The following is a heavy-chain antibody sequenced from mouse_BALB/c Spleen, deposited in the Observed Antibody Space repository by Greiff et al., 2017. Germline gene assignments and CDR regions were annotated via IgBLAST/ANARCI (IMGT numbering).Heavy chain of an antibody. CDR3: ARDRDGPAWFAY. CDR1: GFTFSDYY. J-gene: IGHJ3*01. Sequence: EVNVVESGGGLVKPGGSLKLSCAASGFTFSDYYMYWVRQTPEKRLEWVATISDGGSYTYYPDSVKGRFTISRDNAKNNLYLQMSSLKSEDTAMYYCARDRDGPAWFAYWGQGTLVTVSA. D-gene: IGHD1-1*01. V-gene: IGHV5-4*02. CDR2: ISDGGSYT.